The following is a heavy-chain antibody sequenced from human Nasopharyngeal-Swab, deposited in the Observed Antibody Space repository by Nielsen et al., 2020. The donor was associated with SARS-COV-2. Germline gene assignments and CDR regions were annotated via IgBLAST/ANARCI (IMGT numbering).Heavy chain of an antibody. V-gene: IGHV1-18*01. D-gene: IGHD4-17*01. CDR2: ISAYNGNT. CDR3: ARDNESGDYYAYDI. Sequence: ASVKVSCKASGYTFITFGITWVRQAPGQGLEWMGWISAYNGNTNYAQKFQDRVTMTTDTSTTTAYMELRGLKTDDTAVYYCARDNESGDYYAYDIWGQGTTVT. J-gene: IGHJ3*02. CDR1: GYTFITFG.